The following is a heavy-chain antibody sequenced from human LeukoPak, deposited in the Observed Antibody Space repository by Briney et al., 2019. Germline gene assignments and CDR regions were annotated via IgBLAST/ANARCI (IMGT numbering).Heavy chain of an antibody. CDR2: IRRKQDGGTP. CDR1: GLPLGSAL. CDR3: STARYSDSTGYDGGLLH. V-gene: IGHV3-15*01. Sequence: GGPLRLSCATSGLPLGSALLSGFRQAPAKGLPWVGEIRRKQDGGTPLNAAPVRGSFTISRDDSKGTLYLQMSSLKTEDTAVYYCSTARYSDSTGYDGGLLHWAQGTLVTVSS. D-gene: IGHD3-22*01. J-gene: IGHJ1*01.